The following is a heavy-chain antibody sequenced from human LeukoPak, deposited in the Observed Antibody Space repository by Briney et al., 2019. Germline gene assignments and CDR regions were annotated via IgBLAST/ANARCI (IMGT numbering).Heavy chain of an antibody. CDR1: GYTFTSYD. CDR3: ARKYGYRGSYYYYYGMDV. Sequence: GASVTVSCKASGYTFTSYDINWVRQATGQGLEWMGWMNPNSGNTGYAQKFQGRVTMTRNTSISTAYMELSSLRSEDTAVYYCARKYGYRGSYYYYYGMDVWGQGTTVTVSS. V-gene: IGHV1-8*01. CDR2: MNPNSGNT. J-gene: IGHJ6*02. D-gene: IGHD5-18*01.